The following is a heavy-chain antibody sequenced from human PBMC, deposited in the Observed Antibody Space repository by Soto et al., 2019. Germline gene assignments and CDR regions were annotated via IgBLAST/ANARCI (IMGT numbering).Heavy chain of an antibody. Sequence: QVQLVESGGGVVQPGRSLRLSCAASGFTFSTYGMHWVRPAPGKGLEWVAIILYDGSNKNYADSVKGRFTISRDNPKNTAYLEMNSLRAEDTAMYDCARGYGGDAGGLDGWGQGTMVTVSS. V-gene: IGHV3-33*01. CDR3: ARGYGGDAGGLDG. D-gene: IGHD2-21*02. CDR2: ILYDGSNK. J-gene: IGHJ6*02. CDR1: GFTFSTYG.